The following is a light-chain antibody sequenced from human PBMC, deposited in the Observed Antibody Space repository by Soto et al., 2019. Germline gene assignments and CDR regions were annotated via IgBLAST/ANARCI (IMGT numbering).Light chain of an antibody. Sequence: EIVMTQSPATLSVSPGEGATLSCKASQNVYNNLAWYQQRPGQPPRLLIYDASTRATGISARFSGSGYGPEFTLTISSLQSEDFAVYFCQQCINWPLTFGGGTKVEIK. CDR3: QQCINWPLT. CDR1: QNVYNN. J-gene: IGKJ4*01. CDR2: DAS. V-gene: IGKV3-15*01.